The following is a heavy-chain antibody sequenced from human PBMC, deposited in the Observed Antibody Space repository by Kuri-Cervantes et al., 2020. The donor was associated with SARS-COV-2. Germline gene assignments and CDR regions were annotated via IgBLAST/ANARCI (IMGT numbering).Heavy chain of an antibody. D-gene: IGHD6-19*01. J-gene: IGHJ6*03. CDR2: INPNSGGT. Sequence: ASVKVSCKASGYTFTGYYMHWVRQAPGQGLEWMGWINPNSGGTNYAQKFQGRVTMTRDTSISTAYMELSRLRSDDTAVYYCGSTIAVAGVGVYYHLDVWGKGTTVTVSS. CDR1: GYTFTGYY. CDR3: GSTIAVAGVGVYYHLDV. V-gene: IGHV1-2*02.